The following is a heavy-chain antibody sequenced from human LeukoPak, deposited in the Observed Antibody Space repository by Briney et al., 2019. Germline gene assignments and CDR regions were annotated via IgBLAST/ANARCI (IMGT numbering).Heavy chain of an antibody. V-gene: IGHV3-23*01. CDR2: ISSRGGSK. CDR3: AKDLPALNYSYYMDV. J-gene: IGHJ6*03. CDR1: GFTLSSYA. Sequence: GGSLRLSCAACGFTLSSYAMSWVRQAPGKGLEGGSAISSRGGSKYYADSVKGRFTISRDNSKNTLYLQMNSLRAEETAVYYCAKDLPALNYSYYMDVWGNGTTVTVSS.